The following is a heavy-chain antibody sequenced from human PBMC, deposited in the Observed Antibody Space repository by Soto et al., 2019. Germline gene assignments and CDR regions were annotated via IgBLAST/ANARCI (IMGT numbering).Heavy chain of an antibody. CDR1: GYTFTSYY. J-gene: IGHJ4*02. D-gene: IGHD5-12*01. V-gene: IGHV1-46*03. CDR3: AKGELWSDYDHGFDY. CDR2: INPSGGST. Sequence: ASVKVSCKASGYTFTSYYMHWVLQAPGQGLEWMGIINPSGGSTSYAQKFQGRVTMTRDTSTSTVYMELSSLRSEDTAVYYCAKGELWSDYDHGFDYWGQGTLVTVSS.